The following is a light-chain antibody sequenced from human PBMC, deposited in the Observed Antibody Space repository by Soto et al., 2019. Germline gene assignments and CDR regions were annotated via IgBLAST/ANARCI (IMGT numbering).Light chain of an antibody. J-gene: IGLJ3*02. CDR1: SSDVGAYKY. Sequence: QSALTQPPSASGSPGQSVTISCTGTSSDVGAYKYVSWYQQYPGKAPKLMIYEVSKRPSGVPDRFSGSKSGNTASLTVSELQDEDEADYYCSSYVGSNIWVFGGGTKLTVL. V-gene: IGLV2-8*01. CDR2: EVS. CDR3: SSYVGSNIWV.